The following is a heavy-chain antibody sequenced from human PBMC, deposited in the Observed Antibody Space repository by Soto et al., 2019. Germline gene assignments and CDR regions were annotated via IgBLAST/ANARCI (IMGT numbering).Heavy chain of an antibody. J-gene: IGHJ3*02. D-gene: IGHD3-22*01. CDR3: AKEAYYDNSDYNSFDI. Sequence: GGSLRLSCAASGFTFSNYAMRWVRQAPGKGLEWVAVISYDGSDKYYADSVKGRFTISRDSSKNMLYLQMNSLRAEDTAIYYCAKEAYYDNSDYNSFDIWGQETLVTV. V-gene: IGHV3-30*18. CDR1: GFTFSNYA. CDR2: ISYDGSDK.